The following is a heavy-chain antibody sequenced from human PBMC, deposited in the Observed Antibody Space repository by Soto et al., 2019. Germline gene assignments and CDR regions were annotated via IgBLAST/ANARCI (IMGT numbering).Heavy chain of an antibody. J-gene: IGHJ4*02. V-gene: IGHV4-59*12. Sequence: PSETLSLTCTVSGDSISSSYWSWVRQPPGRGLEWIGYISSSGTTNYKSSLKSRVTISADTSKNQFSLKLTSVTAADTAVYYCATAKITALFDSWGQGPLVTVSS. CDR1: GDSISSSY. D-gene: IGHD3-10*01. CDR2: ISSSGTT. CDR3: ATAKITALFDS.